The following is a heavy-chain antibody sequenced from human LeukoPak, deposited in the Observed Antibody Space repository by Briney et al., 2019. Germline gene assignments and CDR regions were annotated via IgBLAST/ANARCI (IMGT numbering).Heavy chain of an antibody. J-gene: IGHJ4*02. CDR3: AKDRSGNSDY. V-gene: IGHV3-30*02. D-gene: IGHD3-3*01. CDR1: GFTFSSYG. CDR2: VRYDGSNT. Sequence: PGGSLRLSCAASGFTFSSYGMQWLRQAPGKGLEWVAFVRYDGSNTYYADSVKGRFTISRDNSKNTLYLQMNSLRAEDTAVYYCAKDRSGNSDYWGQGTLVTVSS.